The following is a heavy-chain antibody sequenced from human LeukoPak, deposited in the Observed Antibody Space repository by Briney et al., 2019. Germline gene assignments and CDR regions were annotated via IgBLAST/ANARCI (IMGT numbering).Heavy chain of an antibody. CDR3: ARDTGRGPGSTSENDAFDI. V-gene: IGHV3-21*01. Sequence: GGSLRLSCAASGFTFSSYSMNWVRQAPGKGLEWVSSISSSSSYIYYADSVKGRFTISRDNAKNSLYLQMNSLRAEDTAVYYCARDTGRGPGSTSENDAFDIWGQGTMVTVSS. CDR1: GFTFSSYS. J-gene: IGHJ3*02. CDR2: ISSSSSYI. D-gene: IGHD2-2*01.